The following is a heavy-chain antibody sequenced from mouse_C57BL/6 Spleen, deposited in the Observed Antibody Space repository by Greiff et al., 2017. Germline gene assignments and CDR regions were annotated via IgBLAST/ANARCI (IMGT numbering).Heavy chain of an antibody. Sequence: QVQLQQSGAELVKPGASVKLSCKASGYTFTSYWMHWVKQRPGQGLEWIGMIHPNSGSTNYNEKFKSKATLTVDKSSSTAYMQLSSLTSEDSAVYYCARLLYYAMDYWGQGTSVTVSS. V-gene: IGHV1-64*01. CDR3: ARLLYYAMDY. CDR2: IHPNSGST. D-gene: IGHD1-1*01. J-gene: IGHJ4*01. CDR1: GYTFTSYW.